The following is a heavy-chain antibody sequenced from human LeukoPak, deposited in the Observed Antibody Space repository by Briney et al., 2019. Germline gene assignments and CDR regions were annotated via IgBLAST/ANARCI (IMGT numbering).Heavy chain of an antibody. Sequence: PGGSLRLSCAASGFTFSSYAMSWVRQAPGKGLEWVSAISGSGGSTYYADSVKGRFTISRDNSKNTLYLQMNGLRAEDTAVYYCAKAPGYSYGYPDYWGQGTLVTVSS. D-gene: IGHD5-18*01. J-gene: IGHJ4*02. CDR2: ISGSGGST. CDR3: AKAPGYSYGYPDY. V-gene: IGHV3-23*01. CDR1: GFTFSSYA.